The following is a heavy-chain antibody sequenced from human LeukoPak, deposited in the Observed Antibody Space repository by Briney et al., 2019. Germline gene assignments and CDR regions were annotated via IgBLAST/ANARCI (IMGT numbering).Heavy chain of an antibody. V-gene: IGHV1-18*01. J-gene: IGHJ4*02. D-gene: IGHD6-19*01. CDR3: ARVDCIGFAPDYFVC. CDR1: GYTFTSYG. Sequence: ASVKVSCKASGYTFTSYGISWVRQAPGQGLEWMGRISANNGKTNYAQKFQGRVTMTTDTSTSTAYMQLRSLRTDDTAVYYSARVDCIGFAPDYFVCCGQGTLASVSS. CDR2: ISANNGKT.